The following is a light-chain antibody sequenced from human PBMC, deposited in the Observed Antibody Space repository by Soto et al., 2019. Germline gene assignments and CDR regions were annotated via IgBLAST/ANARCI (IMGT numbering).Light chain of an antibody. CDR2: GAS. J-gene: IGKJ2*01. CDR3: QQYNDRPYT. CDR1: QSVSNN. V-gene: IGKV3-15*01. Sequence: EIVMTQSPATLSVSPGERATLSCRASQSVSNNLAWYQQRPGQAPRLLIYGASTRATGIPARFSGSGSGTEYTLPISSLQSEDFAVYYCQQYNDRPYTFGQGTKLDIK.